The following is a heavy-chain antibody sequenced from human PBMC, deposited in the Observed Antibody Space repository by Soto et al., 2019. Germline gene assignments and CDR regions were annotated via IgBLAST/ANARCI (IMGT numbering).Heavy chain of an antibody. D-gene: IGHD3-10*01. J-gene: IGHJ4*02. CDR2: FYYSGNI. V-gene: IGHV4-39*02. CDR3: ASRQNGEYRNSDFFDT. CDR1: GASISSDNYY. Sequence: SETLSLTCAVSGASISSDNYYWGWIRQPPGKGLEWIGTFYYSGNIYYNPSLRSRVTLSVDTSKNRFSLKLTSVTAADTAVYYCASRQNGEYRNSDFFDTWGQGTLFTVSS.